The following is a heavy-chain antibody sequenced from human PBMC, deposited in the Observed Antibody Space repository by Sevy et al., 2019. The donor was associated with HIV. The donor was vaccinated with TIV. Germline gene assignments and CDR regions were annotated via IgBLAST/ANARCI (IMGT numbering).Heavy chain of an antibody. Sequence: GGSLRLSCAASGFTFSDYWMSWVRQTPGRGLEWVATIKQDESEKYYMDPVKGRFAISRDNGKNSVSLQMNGLRVEDTALYYCAREVGGFNWRPYYFDSWGQGTLVTVSS. CDR3: AREVGGFNWRPYYFDS. V-gene: IGHV3-7*01. J-gene: IGHJ4*02. CDR1: GFTFSDYW. D-gene: IGHD3-3*01. CDR2: IKQDESEK.